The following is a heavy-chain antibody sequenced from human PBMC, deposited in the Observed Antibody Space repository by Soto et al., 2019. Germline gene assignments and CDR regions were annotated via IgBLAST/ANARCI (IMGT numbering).Heavy chain of an antibody. J-gene: IGHJ6*02. V-gene: IGHV2-5*02. CDR2: IYWDDDK. CDR1: GFSLSTSGVG. Sequence: QITLKESGPTLVKPTQTLTLTCTFSGFSLSTSGVGVGWIRQPPGKALEWLALIYWDDDKRYSPSLKSRLTIXKXTXTNQVVLTMTNMDPVDTATYYCAHSRGGWNLATMDVWGQGTTVTVSS. CDR3: AHSRGGWNLATMDV. D-gene: IGHD6-19*01.